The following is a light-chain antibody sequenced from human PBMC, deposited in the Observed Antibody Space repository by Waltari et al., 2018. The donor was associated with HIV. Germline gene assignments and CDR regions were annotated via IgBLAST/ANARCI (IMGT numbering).Light chain of an antibody. Sequence: DIVMTQSPATLSVSPGERATLSCRASQSVSSNLAWYQQIPGQAPRLLIYDASTRATGSPARFSGSGSGTEFTLTISSLQSEDFAIYYCQHYNDWPITFGQGTRLEIK. CDR3: QHYNDWPIT. CDR2: DAS. V-gene: IGKV3-15*01. J-gene: IGKJ5*01. CDR1: QSVSSN.